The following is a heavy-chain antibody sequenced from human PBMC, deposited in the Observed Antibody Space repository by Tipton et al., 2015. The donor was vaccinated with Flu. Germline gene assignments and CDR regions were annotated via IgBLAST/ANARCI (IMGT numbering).Heavy chain of an antibody. Sequence: SLRLSCAASGFTFSDYYMSWIRQAPGKGLEWVSYISSSGSTIYYADSVKGRFTISRDNAKNSLYLQMNSLRAEDTAVYYCARDRTSGVVPAGTFDFWGQGTLVTVSS. CDR1: GFTFSDYY. J-gene: IGHJ4*02. CDR2: ISSSGSTI. D-gene: IGHD2-2*01. CDR3: ARDRTSGVVPAGTFDF. V-gene: IGHV3-11*01.